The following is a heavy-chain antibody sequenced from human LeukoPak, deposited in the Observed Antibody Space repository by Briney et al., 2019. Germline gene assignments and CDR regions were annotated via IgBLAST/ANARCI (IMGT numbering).Heavy chain of an antibody. Sequence: GGSLRLSCAASGFTFSDYSMNWVRQAPGKGLEWISYIGIDSGNTNYADAVKGRFTISGDKAKNSLYLQMNSLRVEDTAVYYCARDYKYVFDNWGQGTLVTVSS. CDR1: GFTFSDYS. J-gene: IGHJ4*02. CDR3: ARDYKYVFDN. CDR2: IGIDSGNT. V-gene: IGHV3-48*01. D-gene: IGHD5-24*01.